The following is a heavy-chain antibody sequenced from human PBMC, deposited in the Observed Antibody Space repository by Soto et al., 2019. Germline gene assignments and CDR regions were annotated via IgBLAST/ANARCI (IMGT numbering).Heavy chain of an antibody. Sequence: PGGSLRLSCAASGFTFSRYWMNWVRQAPGKGLEWVANIKQDGTEKNYVDSVKGRFTISRDNAKNSLYLQMDSLRAEDTAVYYCARVEVRIMITFGGPADIWGQGTMVTVSS. CDR1: GFTFSRYW. CDR3: ARVEVRIMITFGGPADI. CDR2: IKQDGTEK. J-gene: IGHJ3*02. V-gene: IGHV3-7*01. D-gene: IGHD3-16*01.